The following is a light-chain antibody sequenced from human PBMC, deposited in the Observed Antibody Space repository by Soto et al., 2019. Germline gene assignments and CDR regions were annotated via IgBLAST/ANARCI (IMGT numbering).Light chain of an antibody. Sequence: QSALTQPASVSGSPEQSITISCTGTSSDVGGYNYVSWYQQHPGKAPKLLIYEVSNRPSGVSNRFSGSTSGNTASLTISGLQAEDEADYYCSSYTSSSTLVFGTGTKLIVL. V-gene: IGLV2-14*01. CDR1: SSDVGGYNY. CDR2: EVS. J-gene: IGLJ1*01. CDR3: SSYTSSSTLV.